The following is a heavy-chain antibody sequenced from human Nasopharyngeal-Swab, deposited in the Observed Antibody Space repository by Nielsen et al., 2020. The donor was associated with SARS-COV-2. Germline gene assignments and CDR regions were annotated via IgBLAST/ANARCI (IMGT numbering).Heavy chain of an antibody. CDR3: ARGRYYGDYDY. D-gene: IGHD4-17*01. J-gene: IGHJ4*02. CDR1: GGSFTTYS. V-gene: IGHV4-34*01. CDR2: INHIGST. Sequence: SETLSLTCAVYGGSFTTYSWIWIRQPPGKGLEWIGEINHIGSTNYNTYNPSRNSRVTISLATSKNQFSLTLTSVTAADTAIYFCARGRYYGDYDYWGQGALVTVSS.